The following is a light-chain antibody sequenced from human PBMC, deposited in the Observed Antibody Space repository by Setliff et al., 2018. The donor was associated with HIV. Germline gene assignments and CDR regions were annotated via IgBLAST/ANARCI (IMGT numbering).Light chain of an antibody. Sequence: QSALTQPASVSGSPGQSITISCTGTSSDVDGYNYVSWYQQHPGKAPKLMIYDVSKRPSGASNRFSGSKSGNTASLTISGLQAEDEADYYCSSYTSSSTLVFGGGTKVTVL. CDR3: SSYTSSSTLV. J-gene: IGLJ2*01. CDR1: SSDVDGYNY. V-gene: IGLV2-14*03. CDR2: DVS.